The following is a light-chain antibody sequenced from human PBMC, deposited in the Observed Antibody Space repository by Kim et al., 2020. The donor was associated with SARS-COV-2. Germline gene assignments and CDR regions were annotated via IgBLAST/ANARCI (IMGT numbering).Light chain of an antibody. CDR1: QSLLHSNGRNY. CDR2: LGS. Sequence: EPASISCRSNQSLLHSNGRNYLDWYLQKPGQSPQLLVHLGSDRASGVPDRFSGSGSGTDFTLKISRVEAEDVGVYYCMQGLQLPPSFGQGTKLEI. J-gene: IGKJ2*03. CDR3: MQGLQLPPS. V-gene: IGKV2-28*01.